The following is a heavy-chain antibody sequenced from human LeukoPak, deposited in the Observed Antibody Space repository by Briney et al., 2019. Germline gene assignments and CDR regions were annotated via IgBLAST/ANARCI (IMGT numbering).Heavy chain of an antibody. Sequence: SETLSLTCTVSGGSISSGSYYWSWIRQPAGKGLEWIGRIYTSGSTNYNPSLKSRVTISVDTSKNQFSLKLSSVTAADTAVYYCAREDIAARLGYFDYWGQGTLVTVSS. D-gene: IGHD6-6*01. J-gene: IGHJ4*02. CDR2: IYTSGST. V-gene: IGHV4-61*02. CDR1: GGSISSGSYY. CDR3: AREDIAARLGYFDY.